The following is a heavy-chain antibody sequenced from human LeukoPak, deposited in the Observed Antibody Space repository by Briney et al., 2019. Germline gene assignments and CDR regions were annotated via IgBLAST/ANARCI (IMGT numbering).Heavy chain of an antibody. CDR2: IYYSGST. J-gene: IGHJ4*02. V-gene: IGHV4-59*01. Sequence: SEILSLTCTVSGGSISSYYWSWIRQPPGKGLEWIGYIYYSGSTNYNPSLKSRVTISVDTSKNQFSLKLSSVTAADTAVYYCARGEYSGSYYYSDYWGQGTLVTVSS. CDR1: GGSISSYY. CDR3: ARGEYSGSYYYSDY. D-gene: IGHD1-26*01.